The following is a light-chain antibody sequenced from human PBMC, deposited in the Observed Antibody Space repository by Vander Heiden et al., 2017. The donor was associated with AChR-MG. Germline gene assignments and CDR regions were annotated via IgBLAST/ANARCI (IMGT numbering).Light chain of an antibody. V-gene: IGLV1-47*01. CDR3: AAWDDSLSGWV. CDR2: RNN. J-gene: IGLJ3*02. Sequence: QSVLTQPPSASGTPGQRVPISCSGSSSNIGSNYVYWYQQLPGTAPELLIYRNNQRPSGGPDRFSGSKSGTSASLAISGLRYEDEADYYCAAWDDSLSGWVFGGGTKLTVL. CDR1: SSNIGSNY.